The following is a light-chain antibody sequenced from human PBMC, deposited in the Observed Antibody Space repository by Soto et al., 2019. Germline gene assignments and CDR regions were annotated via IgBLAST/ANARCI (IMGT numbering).Light chain of an antibody. V-gene: IGKV1-39*01. CDR2: TAS. CDR3: PQSYRRPRT. CDR1: QSISSY. Sequence: DIEMTQYTSSLSASLVASVTITCRASQSISSYINWYQQKPVKAPSLLIYTASSLESGVPSRFSGSGSGTDCTLTITSLQPEECSTYFCPQSYRRPRTFGQRAKVDIK. J-gene: IGKJ1*01.